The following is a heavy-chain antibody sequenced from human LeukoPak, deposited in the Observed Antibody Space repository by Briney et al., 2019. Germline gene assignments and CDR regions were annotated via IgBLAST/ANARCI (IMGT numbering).Heavy chain of an antibody. J-gene: IGHJ3*02. CDR1: GLTFSSYA. CDR3: AKAPWGTNAFDI. CDR2: ISGSGGST. D-gene: IGHD3-16*01. Sequence: GGSLRLSCAASGLTFSSYAMSWVRQAPGKGLEWVSAISGSGGSTYYADSVKGRFTISRDNSKNTLYLQMNSLRAEDTAVYYCAKAPWGTNAFDIWGQGTMVTVSS. V-gene: IGHV3-23*01.